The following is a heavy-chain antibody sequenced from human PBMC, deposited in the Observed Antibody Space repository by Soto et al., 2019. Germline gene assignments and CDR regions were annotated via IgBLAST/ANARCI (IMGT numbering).Heavy chain of an antibody. CDR2: IIPIFGTA. J-gene: IGHJ6*02. V-gene: IGHV1-69*14. CDR3: ACYYDSSGYYDRPPAGMDV. Sequence: QVQLVQSGAAVKKPGSSVKVSCKASGGTFSSYAISWVRQAPGQGLAWMGGIIPIFGTANYAQKFQGRVTIAADKATSTAYMELSSLRSEDTAVYYCACYYDSSGYYDRPPAGMDVWCQGTTVTVSS. CDR1: GGTFSSYA. D-gene: IGHD3-22*01.